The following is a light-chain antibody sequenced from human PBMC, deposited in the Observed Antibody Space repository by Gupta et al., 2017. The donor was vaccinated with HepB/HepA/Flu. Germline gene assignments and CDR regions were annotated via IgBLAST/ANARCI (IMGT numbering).Light chain of an antibody. J-gene: IGLJ2*01. CDR3: SSFSRTSTLVV. CDR1: SSDVGAYDA. Sequence: QSALPQPASVYGSLGQSITISCTGTSSDVGAYDAVSWYQQYPGKAPKLLIYDVNSRPSGVSNRFSGSKSVNTAALTTPWLQAEDETDYYCSSFSRTSTLVVFGGGTKLTVL. CDR2: DVN. V-gene: IGLV2-14*03.